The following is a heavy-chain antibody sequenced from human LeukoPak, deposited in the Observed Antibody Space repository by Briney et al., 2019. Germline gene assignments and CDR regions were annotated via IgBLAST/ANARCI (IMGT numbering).Heavy chain of an antibody. Sequence: PGGSLRLPCAASGFTFSSYWMHWVRQAPGKGLVWVSRINSDGSSTSYADSVKGRFTISRDNAKNTLYLQMNSLRAEDTAVYYCATWYYYDSSAYYLSYWGQGALVTVSS. CDR1: GFTFSSYW. CDR2: INSDGSST. CDR3: ATWYYYDSSAYYLSY. J-gene: IGHJ4*02. V-gene: IGHV3-74*01. D-gene: IGHD3-22*01.